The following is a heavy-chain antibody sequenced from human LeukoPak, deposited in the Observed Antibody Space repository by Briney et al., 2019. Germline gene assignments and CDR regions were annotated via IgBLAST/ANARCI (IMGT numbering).Heavy chain of an antibody. CDR3: AVGDTAMVTAHAPFDY. J-gene: IGHJ4*02. V-gene: IGHV1-3*01. Sequence: ASVKVSCKASGYTFTSYAMHWVRQAPGQRLEWMGWINAGNGNTKYSQKFQGRVTITRDTSARTAYMELSSLRSEDTAVYYCAVGDTAMVTAHAPFDYWGQGTLVTVSS. D-gene: IGHD5-18*01. CDR2: INAGNGNT. CDR1: GYTFTSYA.